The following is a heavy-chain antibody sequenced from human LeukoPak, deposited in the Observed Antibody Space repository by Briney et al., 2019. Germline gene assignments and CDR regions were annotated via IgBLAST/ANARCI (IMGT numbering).Heavy chain of an antibody. J-gene: IGHJ5*02. D-gene: IGHD3-10*01. CDR3: ARDPSGYNWFDP. V-gene: IGHV4-38-2*02. CDR2: IYHSGST. Sequence: SETLSLTCTVSSYSISSGYYWGWIRQPPGKGLEWIGSIYHSGSTYYNPSLKNRVTISVDTSKNQFSLKLSSVTAADTAVYYCARDPSGYNWFDPWGQGTLVTVSS. CDR1: SYSISSGYY.